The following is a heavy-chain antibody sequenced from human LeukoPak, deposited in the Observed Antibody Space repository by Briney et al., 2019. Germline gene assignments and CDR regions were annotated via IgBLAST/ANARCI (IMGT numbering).Heavy chain of an antibody. V-gene: IGHV3-30*02. CDR3: AKGYCSGTSCYSGLD. D-gene: IGHD2-2*01. Sequence: GGSLRLSCAASGFTFSSYGMHWVRQAPGKGLEWVAFIRYDGSNKYYADSVKGRFTISRDNSKDTLSLQMNSLRPEDTAVYYCAKGYCSGTSCYSGLDWGQGTLVTVSS. J-gene: IGHJ4*02. CDR2: IRYDGSNK. CDR1: GFTFSSYG.